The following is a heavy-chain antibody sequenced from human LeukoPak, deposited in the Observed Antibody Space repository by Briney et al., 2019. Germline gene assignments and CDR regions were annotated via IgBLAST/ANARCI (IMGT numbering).Heavy chain of an antibody. CDR2: LHTSGST. V-gene: IGHV4-4*07. D-gene: IGHD3-10*01. CDR1: GGSISSYY. CDR3: ARGSNYYDSGKGWFDP. J-gene: IGHJ5*02. Sequence: ASETLSLTCTVSGGSISSYYWSWIRQPAGEGLEWIGRLHTSGSTHYNPSLKSRVTMSVDTSKNQFSLKLSSVTAAGTAVYYCARGSNYYDSGKGWFDPWGQGTLVTVSS.